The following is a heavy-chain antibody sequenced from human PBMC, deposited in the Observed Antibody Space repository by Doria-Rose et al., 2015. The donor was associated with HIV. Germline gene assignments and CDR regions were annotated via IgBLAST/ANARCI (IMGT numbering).Heavy chain of an antibody. CDR3: ARIKSSRWYHKYYFDF. CDR2: IFSDDER. J-gene: IGHJ4*02. Sequence: QITLKESGPVLVKPTETLTLTCTVSGVSLSSPGMGVSWIRQPPGKALEWLANIFSDDERSYKASLKSRLTISRSTSKSQVVLTMTDMDPVGTATYYCARIKSSRWYHKYYFDFWGQGTLVIVSA. D-gene: IGHD6-13*01. CDR1: GVSLSSPGMG. V-gene: IGHV2-26*01.